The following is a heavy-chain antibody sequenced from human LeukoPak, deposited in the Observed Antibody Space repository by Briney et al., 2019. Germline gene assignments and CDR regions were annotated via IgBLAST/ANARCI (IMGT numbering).Heavy chain of an antibody. CDR1: GGSISRGGYS. CDR3: ARGEGSYFDY. J-gene: IGHJ4*02. V-gene: IGHV4-30-2*01. CDR2: MYDSGST. Sequence: PSQTLSLTCAVSGGSISRGGYSWSWVRQPPGKGLEWIGYMYDSGSTYYNPSLKSRVTISVDRSKNQFSLKLSSVTAADTAVYYCARGEGSYFDYWGQGTLVTVSS.